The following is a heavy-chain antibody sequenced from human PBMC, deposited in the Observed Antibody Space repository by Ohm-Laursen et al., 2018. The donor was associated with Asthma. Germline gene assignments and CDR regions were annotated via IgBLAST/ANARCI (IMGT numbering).Heavy chain of an antibody. CDR2: TNEDGSEI. CDR1: GFTFSTYW. V-gene: IGHV3-7*01. CDR3: ARCHKKVDHEGAY. D-gene: IGHD1-14*01. Sequence: SLRLSCAASGFTFSTYWMSWVRQAPGKGLEWVANTNEDGSEIYYVDSVKGRFTISRDNAKNSLYLQMNSLRVEDRSVYYCARCHKKVDHEGAYWGQGILVTVSS. J-gene: IGHJ4*02.